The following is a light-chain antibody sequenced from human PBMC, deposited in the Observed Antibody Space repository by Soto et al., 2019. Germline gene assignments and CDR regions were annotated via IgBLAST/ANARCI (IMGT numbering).Light chain of an antibody. CDR1: SSDVGAYNY. CDR3: CSYAGTYTLWL. J-gene: IGLJ3*02. CDR2: DVN. Sequence: QSALTQPRSVSGSPGQSVTLSCTGTSSDVGAYNYVSWYQQHAGKAPKLMIYDVNKRPSGVPDRFSGSKSGNTASLTISGLQAEDEADYYCCSYAGTYTLWLFGGGTKLTVL. V-gene: IGLV2-11*01.